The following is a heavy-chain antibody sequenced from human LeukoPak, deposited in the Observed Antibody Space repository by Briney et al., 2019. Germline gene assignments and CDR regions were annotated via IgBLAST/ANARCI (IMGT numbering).Heavy chain of an antibody. V-gene: IGHV3-66*01. J-gene: IGHJ4*02. D-gene: IGHD1-1*01. CDR1: GFTVSSNY. CDR2: LYSGGDT. Sequence: PGGSLRVSCAASGFTVSSNYMSWVRQAPGKGLEWVSVLYSGGDTYYADSVKGRFTISRDNSKNTLYLQMNSLRVEDTAVYYCARDGYYWHYWGQGTLVTVSS. CDR3: ARDGYYWHY.